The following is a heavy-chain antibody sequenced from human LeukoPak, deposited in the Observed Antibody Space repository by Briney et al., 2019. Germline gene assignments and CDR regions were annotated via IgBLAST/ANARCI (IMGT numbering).Heavy chain of an antibody. D-gene: IGHD6-6*01. J-gene: IGHJ4*02. Sequence: PGGSLRFSCAASGFTFSSYAMHWVRQAPGKGLEWVAVISYDGSNKYYADSVKGRFTISRDNSKNTLYLQMNSLRAEDTAVYYCARDGLAARHDYWGQGTLVTVSS. V-gene: IGHV3-30-3*01. CDR3: ARDGLAARHDY. CDR1: GFTFSSYA. CDR2: ISYDGSNK.